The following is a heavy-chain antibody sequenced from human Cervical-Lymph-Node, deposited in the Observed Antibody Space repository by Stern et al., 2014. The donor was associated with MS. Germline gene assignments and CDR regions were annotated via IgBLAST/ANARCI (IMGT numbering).Heavy chain of an antibody. D-gene: IGHD3-10*01. CDR1: GFTFLSSA. CDR2: ILVVSADP. CDR3: AAEGEYIRSGIYHYAGMDV. J-gene: IGHJ6*02. V-gene: IGHV1-58*02. Sequence: VQLVQSGPEVKRPGTSVRVSCKASGFTFLSSAMHWVRQARGQRLEWVGFILVVSADPRYAQKFHDRVTIGRDMSTSTGNMELSSLRSENTAVYYCAAEGEYIRSGIYHYAGMDVWGQGTTVTVSS.